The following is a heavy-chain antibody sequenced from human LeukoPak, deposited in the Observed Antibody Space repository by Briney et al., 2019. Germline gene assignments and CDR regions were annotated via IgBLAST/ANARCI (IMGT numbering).Heavy chain of an antibody. CDR1: GFTFSSYA. CDR2: ISYDGSNE. J-gene: IGHJ6*04. CDR3: AGGYCSGGSCYTLHYYYGMDV. Sequence: PGGSLRLSCAASGFTFSSYAMHWVRQAPGKGLEWVAVISYDGSNEYYADSVKGRFTISRDNSKNTLYLQMNSLRAEDTAVYYCAGGYCSGGSCYTLHYYYGMDVWGKGTTVTVSS. D-gene: IGHD2-15*01. V-gene: IGHV3-30*04.